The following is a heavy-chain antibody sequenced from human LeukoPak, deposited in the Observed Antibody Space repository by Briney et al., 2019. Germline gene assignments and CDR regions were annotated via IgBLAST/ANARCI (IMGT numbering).Heavy chain of an antibody. Sequence: GGSLRLSCAASGFTFSNYGMHWVCQAPGKGLEWVAVIWYDGSNKYYADSVKGRFTISRDNSKNTLYLQMNSLRVEDTAVYYCARDVGYDKNWFDPWGQGTLVTVSS. CDR2: IWYDGSNK. CDR3: ARDVGYDKNWFDP. V-gene: IGHV3-33*01. CDR1: GFTFSNYG. D-gene: IGHD2-8*02. J-gene: IGHJ5*02.